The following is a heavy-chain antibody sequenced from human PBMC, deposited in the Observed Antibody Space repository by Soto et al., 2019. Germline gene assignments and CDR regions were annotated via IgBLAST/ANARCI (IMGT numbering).Heavy chain of an antibody. CDR2: ISSSGSTI. CDR1: GFTFSSYE. J-gene: IGHJ6*02. Sequence: GGSLRLSCAASGFTFSSYEMNWVRQAPGKGLEWVSYISSSGSTIYYADSVKGRFAISRDNAKNSLYLQMNSLRAEDTAVYYCARVGGYYYGMDVWGQGTTVTVSS. V-gene: IGHV3-48*03. D-gene: IGHD2-15*01. CDR3: ARVGGYYYGMDV.